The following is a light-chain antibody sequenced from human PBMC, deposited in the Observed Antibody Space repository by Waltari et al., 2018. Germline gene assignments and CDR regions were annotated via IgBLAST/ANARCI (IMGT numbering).Light chain of an antibody. CDR1: QSVSSSY. Sequence: EIVLTQSPGTLSLSPGDRATLSCRASQSVSSSYLAWYQQKPGPAPRPLIPDAPSTATGSHNRASAXXXXXXXXXXXXXXEPEDFAVYYCQQYGSSSWTFGQGTKVEIK. J-gene: IGKJ1*01. V-gene: IGKV3-20*01. CDR3: QQYGSSSWT. CDR2: DAP.